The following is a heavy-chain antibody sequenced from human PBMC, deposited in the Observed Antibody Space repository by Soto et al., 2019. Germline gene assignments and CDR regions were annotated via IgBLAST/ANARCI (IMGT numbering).Heavy chain of an antibody. D-gene: IGHD5-18*01. CDR1: GGSLSGYY. Sequence: LSLSCAVYGGSLSGYYWSWIRQPPGRGLEWIGEINHSGSTNYNPSLKSRVTISVDTSKNQFSLKLSSVTAADTAVYYCARMRIQLWFSNWFDPWGQGTLVPVSS. J-gene: IGHJ5*02. CDR2: INHSGST. CDR3: ARMRIQLWFSNWFDP. V-gene: IGHV4-34*01.